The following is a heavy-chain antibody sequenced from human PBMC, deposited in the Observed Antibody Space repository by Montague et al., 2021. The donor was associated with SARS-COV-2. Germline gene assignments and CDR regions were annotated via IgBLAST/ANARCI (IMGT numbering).Heavy chain of an antibody. CDR2: INHGGST. Sequence: SETLSLTCAVHGTSFSGYYWNWIRQPPGKGLEWIGEINHGGSTKYSPSLKSRLTISADTSKNQFSLKLTSVAAADTAVYYCARLRDGVVPSPILGVGPYYTCCSMDVWGQGTTVTVSS. J-gene: IGHJ6*01. V-gene: IGHV4-34*01. CDR3: ARLRDGVVPSPILGVGPYYTCCSMDV. D-gene: IGHD3-10*01. CDR1: GTSFSGYY.